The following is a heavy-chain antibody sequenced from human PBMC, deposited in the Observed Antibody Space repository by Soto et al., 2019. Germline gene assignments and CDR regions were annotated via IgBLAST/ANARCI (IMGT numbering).Heavy chain of an antibody. V-gene: IGHV3-30-3*01. Sequence: QVQLVESGGGVVQPGRSLRLSCAASGLTLSNYARHWVRQAPGKGLEWVAVISYDGSNRYYADSVKGRFTISRDNSKNTLYLQMHSLRAEDTAVDYCARVTQAVAADYWGQGTLVTVSS. CDR3: ARVTQAVAADY. D-gene: IGHD6-19*01. CDR1: GLTLSNYA. CDR2: ISYDGSNR. J-gene: IGHJ4*02.